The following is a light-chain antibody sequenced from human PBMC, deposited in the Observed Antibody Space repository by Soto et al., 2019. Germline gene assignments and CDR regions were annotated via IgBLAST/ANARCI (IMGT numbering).Light chain of an antibody. CDR2: DAS. Sequence: ELGMTQSPATLSVYQGERATLSCRASQSVSSRLAWYQQKRGQAPRLLIYDASTRATGIPARFSGSGSGTEFTLTISSLQSEDFAVYYCQQYNNWPPITFGQGTRLEIK. CDR1: QSVSSR. CDR3: QQYNNWPPIT. V-gene: IGKV3-15*01. J-gene: IGKJ5*01.